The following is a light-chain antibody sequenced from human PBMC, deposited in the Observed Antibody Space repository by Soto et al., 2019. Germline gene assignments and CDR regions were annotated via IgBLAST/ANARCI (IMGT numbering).Light chain of an antibody. J-gene: IGKJ1*01. Sequence: IQMTRCPSWLSASVGDRFTITFLSSQSINRYLNWYQQKPGKAPKLLIYAASSLQSGVPSRFSGSGSGTDLTLTISRLQPEDFATYFCQQSYSWPWTFGQGTKVEIK. CDR1: QSINRY. CDR2: AAS. CDR3: QQSYSWPWT. V-gene: IGKV1-39*01.